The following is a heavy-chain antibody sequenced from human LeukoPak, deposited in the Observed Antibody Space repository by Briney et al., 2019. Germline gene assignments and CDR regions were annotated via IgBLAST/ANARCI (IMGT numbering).Heavy chain of an antibody. CDR3: ARDNHSSGWSY. Sequence: ASVKVSCKASGGTFSSYAISWVRQAPGQGLEWMGRIIPILGIANYAQKFQGRVTITADKSTSTAYMELSSLRSEDTAVYYCARDNHSSGWSYWGQGTLVTVSS. D-gene: IGHD6-19*01. CDR1: GGTFSSYA. CDR2: IIPILGIA. J-gene: IGHJ4*02. V-gene: IGHV1-69*04.